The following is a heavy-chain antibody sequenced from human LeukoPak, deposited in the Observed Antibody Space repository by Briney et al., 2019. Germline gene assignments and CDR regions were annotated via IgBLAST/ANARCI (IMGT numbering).Heavy chain of an antibody. CDR3: ASLSYYYGSGSYAPDAFDI. Sequence: SESLSLTCTVSGGSISSSTYYWGWIRQSPGKGLEWIGSIAYTGNTYYNPSLKRRVTISVDTSMSQFSLRLSSVTAADTAVYYCASLSYYYGSGSYAPDAFDIWGQGTMVTVSA. CDR1: GGSISSSTYY. J-gene: IGHJ3*02. CDR2: IAYTGNT. V-gene: IGHV4-39*01. D-gene: IGHD3-10*01.